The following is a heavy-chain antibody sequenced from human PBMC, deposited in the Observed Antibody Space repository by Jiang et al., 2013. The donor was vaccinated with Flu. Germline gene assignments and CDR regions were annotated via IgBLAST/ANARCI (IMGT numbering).Heavy chain of an antibody. Sequence: LSGAEVKKPGASVKVSCRVSGHTLTELSIHWVRQAPGKGLEWMGGFDSEDAGTLYMQGFQSRVSMTEDTSTNTAYLDLSRLRSEDTAVYFCVRARFSYGRYYFDFWGQGTLVTVSS. CDR2: FDSEDAGT. CDR3: VRARFSYGRYYFDF. CDR1: GHTLTELS. J-gene: IGHJ4*02. D-gene: IGHD3-16*01. V-gene: IGHV1-24*01.